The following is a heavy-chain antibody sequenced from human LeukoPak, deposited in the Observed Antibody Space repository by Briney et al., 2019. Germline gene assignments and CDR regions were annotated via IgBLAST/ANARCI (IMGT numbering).Heavy chain of an antibody. CDR3: ARDMRYFDWDDAFDI. CDR1: GFTFSSYS. CDR2: IGSDASIT. J-gene: IGHJ3*02. D-gene: IGHD3-9*01. V-gene: IGHV3-30*04. Sequence: GRSLRLSCIASGFTFSSYSMHWVRQAPGKGLEWVAVIGSDASITYYADFVKGRFTISRDNAKNSLYLQMNSLRAEDTAVYYCARDMRYFDWDDAFDIWGQGTMVTASS.